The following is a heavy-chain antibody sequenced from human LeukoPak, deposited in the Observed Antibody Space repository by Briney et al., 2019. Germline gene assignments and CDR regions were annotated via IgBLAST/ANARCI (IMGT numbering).Heavy chain of an antibody. D-gene: IGHD2-15*01. CDR3: TIWVVRWFDP. J-gene: IGHJ5*02. CDR2: IKSKIDGGTT. CDR1: GFTFSNAW. Sequence: PGGSLRLSCAASGFTFSNAWMSWVRQAPGKGLEWVGRIKSKIDGGTTDYAAPVKGRFTISRDDSKDTLYLQMNSPKTEDTAVYYCTIWVVRWFDPWGQGTLVTVSS. V-gene: IGHV3-15*01.